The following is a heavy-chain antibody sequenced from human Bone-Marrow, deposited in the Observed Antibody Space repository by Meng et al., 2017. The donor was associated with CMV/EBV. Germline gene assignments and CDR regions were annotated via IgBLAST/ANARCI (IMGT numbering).Heavy chain of an antibody. CDR2: INPNSGGT. CDR1: GYTFTGYY. CDR3: ARGWVVVAATWSYYYYYGMDV. J-gene: IGHJ6*02. D-gene: IGHD2-15*01. Sequence: VKVSCKASGYTFTGYYMHWVRQAPGQGLEWMGWINPNSGGTNYAQKFQGRVTMTRDTSISTAYMELSRLRSDDTAVYYCARGWVVVAATWSYYYYYGMDVWGQGTTVTVSS. V-gene: IGHV1-2*02.